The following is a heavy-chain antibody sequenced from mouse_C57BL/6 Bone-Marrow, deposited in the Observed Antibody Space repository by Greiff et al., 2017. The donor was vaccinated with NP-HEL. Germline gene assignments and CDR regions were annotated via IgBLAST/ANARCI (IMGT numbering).Heavy chain of an antibody. CDR3: ARDDYDGDYYAMDY. CDR1: GYTFTSYW. Sequence: QVQLQQPGTELVKPGASVKLSCKASGYTFTSYWMHWVKQRPGQGLEWIGNINPSNGGTNYNEKFKSKATLTVDKSSSTAYMQLSSHTSEDSAVYYGARDDYDGDYYAMDYWGQGTSVTVSS. D-gene: IGHD2-4*01. CDR2: INPSNGGT. J-gene: IGHJ4*01. V-gene: IGHV1-53*01.